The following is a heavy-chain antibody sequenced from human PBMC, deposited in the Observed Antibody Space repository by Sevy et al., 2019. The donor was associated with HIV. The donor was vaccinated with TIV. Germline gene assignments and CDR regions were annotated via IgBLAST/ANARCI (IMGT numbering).Heavy chain of an antibody. V-gene: IGHV3-7*04. CDR2: IKQDESEK. CDR1: GFTFSSYW. D-gene: IGHD3-22*01. Sequence: GGSLRLSCAASGFTFSSYWMHWVRQAPGKGLEWVANIKQDESEKYYVASVKGRFAISRDNAKDLVYLQMNSLRPGDTAVYYCARGNSGSFDYWGQGTQVTVSS. CDR3: ARGNSGSFDY. J-gene: IGHJ4*02.